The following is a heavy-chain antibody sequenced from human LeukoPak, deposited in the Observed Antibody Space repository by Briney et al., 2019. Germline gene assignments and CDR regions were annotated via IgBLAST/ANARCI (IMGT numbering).Heavy chain of an antibody. Sequence: PGGSLRLSCAASGFTVSSNYMSWVRQAPGKGLEWVSVIYSGGSTYYADSVKGRSTISRDNSKNTLYLQMNSLRAEVTAVYYCARAVRDDFWSKGYFDYWGQGTLVTVSS. D-gene: IGHD3-3*01. V-gene: IGHV3-53*01. CDR3: ARAVRDDFWSKGYFDY. CDR2: IYSGGST. CDR1: GFTVSSNY. J-gene: IGHJ4*02.